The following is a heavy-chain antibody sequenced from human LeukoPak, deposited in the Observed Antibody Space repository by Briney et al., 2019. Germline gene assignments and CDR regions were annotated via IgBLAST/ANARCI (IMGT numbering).Heavy chain of an antibody. CDR3: AKWGSWYGDV. V-gene: IGHV5-51*01. CDR2: IYPGDSDT. D-gene: IGHD6-13*01. Sequence: GESLKISCKVSGYSFTSFWLGWVRQMPGKGLELMGIIYPGDSDTRYSPSFQGQVTISADKSISTAYLQWSSLKASDTAMYYCAKWGSWYGDVWGQGTTVTVSS. J-gene: IGHJ6*02. CDR1: GYSFTSFW.